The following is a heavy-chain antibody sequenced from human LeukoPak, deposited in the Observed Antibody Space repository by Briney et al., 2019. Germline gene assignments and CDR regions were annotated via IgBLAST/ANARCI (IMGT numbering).Heavy chain of an antibody. CDR1: GFTFSTYE. D-gene: IGHD6-13*01. Sequence: GGSLRLSCAVSGFTFSTYEMNWVRQAPGKGLEWISFISNTGKTIYYADSVKGRLTISRDNAQNSLLQLNSLRAEDTAVYYCARGLYSNSGGWFDSWGQGTLVTVSS. V-gene: IGHV3-48*03. CDR3: ARGLYSNSGGWFDS. CDR2: ISNTGKTI. J-gene: IGHJ5*01.